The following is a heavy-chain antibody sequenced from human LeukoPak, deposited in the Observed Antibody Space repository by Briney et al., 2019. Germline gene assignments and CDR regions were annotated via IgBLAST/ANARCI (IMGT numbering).Heavy chain of an antibody. CDR3: AKPLSGSYSMDV. CDR1: GFTLSSYG. J-gene: IGHJ6*04. D-gene: IGHD3-10*01. CDR2: IWYDRSNK. V-gene: IGHV3-33*06. Sequence: GGSLRPSWAASGFTLSSYGMRWARQAPGKGLEWVAVIWYDRSNKYYADSVEGRFNISRDNSKNTLYLQMNSLRAEDTAVYYCAKPLSGSYSMDVWGKGTTVTVSS.